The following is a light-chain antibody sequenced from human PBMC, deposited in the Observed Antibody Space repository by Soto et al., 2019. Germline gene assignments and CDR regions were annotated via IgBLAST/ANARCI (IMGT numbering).Light chain of an antibody. V-gene: IGKV3-20*01. CDR2: GTS. CDR1: QDVSSSY. J-gene: IGKJ1*01. Sequence: EIVMTQSPATLSVSPVERAALAFMASQDVSSSYLAWYQQKLGQTPRLLMYGTSNRATGIPDRFSGSGSGTDFTLTISRLEPEDFAVYFCQQYDSSPVTFGQGTKVDIK. CDR3: QQYDSSPVT.